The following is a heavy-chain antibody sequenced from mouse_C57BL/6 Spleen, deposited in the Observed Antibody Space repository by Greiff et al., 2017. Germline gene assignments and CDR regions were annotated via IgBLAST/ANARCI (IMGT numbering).Heavy chain of an antibody. CDR2: ISSGSSTI. J-gene: IGHJ3*01. V-gene: IGHV5-17*01. CDR1: GFTFSDYG. D-gene: IGHD4-1*01. CDR3: ARPTGTWFAY. Sequence: EVKLVESGGGLVKPGGSLKLSCAASGFTFSDYGMNWVRQAPEKGLEWVAYISSGSSTIYYADTVKGRFTISRDNAKNTLFLQMTSLRSEDTAMYYCARPTGTWFAYWGQGTLVTVSA.